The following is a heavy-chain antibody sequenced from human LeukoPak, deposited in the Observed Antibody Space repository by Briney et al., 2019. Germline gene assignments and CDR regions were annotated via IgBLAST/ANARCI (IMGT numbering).Heavy chain of an antibody. CDR2: IYTSGST. J-gene: IGHJ6*03. CDR3: ARELRYYYMDV. V-gene: IGHV4-61*02. Sequence: SETLSLTCTVSGGSISSGSYYWSWIRQPAGKGLEWIGRIYTSGSTNYNPSLKSRVTISVDTSKNQFSLKLSSVTAADTAVYYCARELRYYYMDVWGKGTTVTVSS. CDR1: GGSISSGSYY.